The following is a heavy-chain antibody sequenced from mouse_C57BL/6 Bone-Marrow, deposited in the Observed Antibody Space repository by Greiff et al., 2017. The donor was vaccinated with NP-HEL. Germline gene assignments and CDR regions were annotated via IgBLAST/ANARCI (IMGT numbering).Heavy chain of an antibody. CDR2: IYYSGTI. D-gene: IGHD1-1*01. J-gene: IGHJ4*01. CDR1: GISITTGNYR. V-gene: IGHV3-5*01. CDR3: ARSYFGGAMDY. Sequence: EVQLQQSGPGLVKPSQTVFLTCTVTGISITTGNYRWSWIRQFPGNKLEWIGYIYYSGTITYNPSLTSRTTITRDTPKNQFFLEMNSLTAEDTATYYCARSYFGGAMDYWGQGTSVTVSS.